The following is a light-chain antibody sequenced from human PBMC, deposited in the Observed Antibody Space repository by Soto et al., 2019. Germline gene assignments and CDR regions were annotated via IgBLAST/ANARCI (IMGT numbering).Light chain of an antibody. CDR2: EVT. CDR3: CSYTTTSTPFV. V-gene: IGLV2-14*01. Sequence: QSVLTQPASVSGSPGQSITISCTGTSSDIGGYNYVSWYQQHPGKAPKLMISEVTNRPPGVSNRFSGSKSGNTASLTISGLQTEDEADYYCCSYTTTSTPFVFGTGTKVTVL. CDR1: SSDIGGYNY. J-gene: IGLJ1*01.